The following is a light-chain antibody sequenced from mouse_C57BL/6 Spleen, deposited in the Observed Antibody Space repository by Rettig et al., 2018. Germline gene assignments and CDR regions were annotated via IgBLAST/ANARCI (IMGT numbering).Light chain of an antibody. CDR3: KQSNSWPFT. V-gene: IGKV5-48*01. J-gene: IGKJ4*01. CDR2: FAS. Sequence: PRLLIKFASESMCGIPSRFSGSGSGTDFTLSINSVESEDIADYYCKQSNSWPFTFGSGTKLEIK.